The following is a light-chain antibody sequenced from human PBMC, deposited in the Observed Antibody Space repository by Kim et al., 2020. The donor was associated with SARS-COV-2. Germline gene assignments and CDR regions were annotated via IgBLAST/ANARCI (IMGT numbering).Light chain of an antibody. CDR2: GAS. CDR1: QSVNSNY. V-gene: IGKV3-20*01. J-gene: IGKJ4*01. Sequence: PGERATLSCRASQSVNSNYLAWYQQKPGQAPRLLIYGASSRATGIPDRFSGSGSGTDFTLTVSRLEPEDFAVYYCQQYGSSPPLTFGGGTKVDIK. CDR3: QQYGSSPPLT.